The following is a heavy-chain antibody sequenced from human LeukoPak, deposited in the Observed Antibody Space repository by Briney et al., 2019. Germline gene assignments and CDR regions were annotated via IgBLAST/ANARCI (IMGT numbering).Heavy chain of an antibody. CDR1: GFTFSSYA. Sequence: GGSLRLSCAASGFTFSSYAMSWVRQAPGKGLEWVSVIYSGGSTSYAESVKGRFTVSRDNSKNTLYLQMNSLRAEDTAVYYCARDYLLSPWGQGTLVTVSS. CDR2: IYSGGST. D-gene: IGHD2-21*01. CDR3: ARDYLLSP. J-gene: IGHJ5*02. V-gene: IGHV3-53*01.